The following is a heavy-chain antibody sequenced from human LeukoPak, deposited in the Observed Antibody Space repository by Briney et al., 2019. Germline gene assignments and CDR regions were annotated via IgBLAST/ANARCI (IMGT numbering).Heavy chain of an antibody. CDR2: IKQDGGEE. CDR3: ARPANQWYGAFPIDY. V-gene: IGHV3-7*01. Sequence: GGSLRLSCAASGFTFSTYWMSWVRQAAGKGLEWVANIKQDGGEEYYVDSVKGRFTISRDNARNSVYLQMNSLRAEDTAVYFCARPANQWYGAFPIDYWGQGTLVTVSS. J-gene: IGHJ4*02. D-gene: IGHD3-10*01. CDR1: GFTFSTYW.